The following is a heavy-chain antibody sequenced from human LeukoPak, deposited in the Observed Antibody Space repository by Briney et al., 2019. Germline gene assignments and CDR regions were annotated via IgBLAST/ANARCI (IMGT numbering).Heavy chain of an antibody. D-gene: IGHD2-15*01. V-gene: IGHV4-4*07. CDR1: GGSISNYF. Sequence: SETLSLTCIVSGGSISNYFWSWIRQPAGEGLEWIGRIYSSGSTSYSPSLRSRVTMSVDTSKNQFSLKLSYVTAADTAVYYCAIDSCSGNSCYRESQFDSWGQGTLVTVSS. CDR2: IYSSGST. J-gene: IGHJ4*02. CDR3: AIDSCSGNSCYRESQFDS.